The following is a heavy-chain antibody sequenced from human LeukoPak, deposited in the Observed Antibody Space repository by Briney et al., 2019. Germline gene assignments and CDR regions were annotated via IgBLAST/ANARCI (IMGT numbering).Heavy chain of an antibody. Sequence: GASVKVSCKASAYTFTSYYMHWVRQAPGQGLEWMGIINPSAGSTSYAQKFQGRVTMTRDMSTSTVYMELRSLRSDDTAVYYCARWAQPYHYYYMDVWGKGTTVTISS. CDR2: INPSAGST. CDR1: AYTFTSYY. V-gene: IGHV1-46*01. CDR3: ARWAQPYHYYYMDV. J-gene: IGHJ6*03.